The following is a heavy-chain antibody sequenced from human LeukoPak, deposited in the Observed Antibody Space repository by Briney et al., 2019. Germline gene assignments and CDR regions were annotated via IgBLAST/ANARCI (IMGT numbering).Heavy chain of an antibody. CDR2: ISGYNGNP. Sequence: ASVKVSCKTSGYTFTNYGISWVRQAPGQGLEWMGWISGYNGNPRYAQKVQGRVTMTTDTSTNTAYMEVNSLRSDDTAIYYCARDPSLAVAGIRLFDYWGQGTLDIVSS. V-gene: IGHV1-18*01. J-gene: IGHJ4*02. CDR3: ARDPSLAVAGIRLFDY. CDR1: GYTFTNYG. D-gene: IGHD6-19*01.